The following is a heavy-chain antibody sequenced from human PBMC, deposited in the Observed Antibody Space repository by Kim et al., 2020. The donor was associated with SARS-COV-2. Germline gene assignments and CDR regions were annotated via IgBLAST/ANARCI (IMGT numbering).Heavy chain of an antibody. Sequence: SVKVSCKASGGTFSSYAISWVRQAPGQGLEWMGGIIPIFGTANYAQKFQGRVTITADESTSTAYMELSSLRSEDTAVYYCARFPVDTAMVDYYYYGMDVWGQGTTVTVSS. CDR3: ARFPVDTAMVDYYYYGMDV. D-gene: IGHD5-18*01. CDR2: IIPIFGTA. V-gene: IGHV1-69*13. CDR1: GGTFSSYA. J-gene: IGHJ6*02.